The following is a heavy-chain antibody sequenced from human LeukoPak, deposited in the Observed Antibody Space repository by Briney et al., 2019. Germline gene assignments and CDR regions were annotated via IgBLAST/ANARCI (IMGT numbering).Heavy chain of an antibody. J-gene: IGHJ4*02. Sequence: SETLSLTCTVSGNAITGSTYYWGWIRQPPGKGLEWIGSMYYSGSTYSNASLKSRVTISADTSKNQFSLKLSSVTAADTATYYCARQYYDRTGYYYFDPWTQGTLVTVSS. CDR3: ARQYYDRTGYYYFDP. D-gene: IGHD3-22*01. CDR1: GNAITGSTYY. V-gene: IGHV4-39*01. CDR2: MYYSGST.